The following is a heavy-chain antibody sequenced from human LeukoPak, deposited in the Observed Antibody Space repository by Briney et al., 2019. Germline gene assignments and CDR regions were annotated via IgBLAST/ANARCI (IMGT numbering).Heavy chain of an antibody. V-gene: IGHV4-59*01. J-gene: IGHJ6*03. CDR3: ARGYGDYQDYYYYMDV. CDR2: IYYSGST. D-gene: IGHD4-17*01. Sequence: SETLSLTCTVSGGSISSYYWSWIRQPAGKGLEWIGYIYYSGSTNYNPSLKSRVTISVDTSKNQFSLKLSSVTAADTAVYYCARGYGDYQDYYYYMDVWGKGTTVTVSS. CDR1: GGSISSYY.